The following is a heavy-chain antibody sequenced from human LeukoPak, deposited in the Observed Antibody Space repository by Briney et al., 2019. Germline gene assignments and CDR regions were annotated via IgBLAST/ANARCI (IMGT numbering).Heavy chain of an antibody. CDR2: ISSSGSTI. J-gene: IGHJ4*02. D-gene: IGHD1/OR15-1a*01. Sequence: GGSLGLSCAASGFTFSSYEMNWVRQAPGKGLEGVSYISSSGSTIYYADSVKGRFTISRDNAKNTLYLQMNSLRAEDTAVYYCARDNAGTIAEGFDYWGQGTLVTVSS. CDR1: GFTFSSYE. V-gene: IGHV3-48*03. CDR3: ARDNAGTIAEGFDY.